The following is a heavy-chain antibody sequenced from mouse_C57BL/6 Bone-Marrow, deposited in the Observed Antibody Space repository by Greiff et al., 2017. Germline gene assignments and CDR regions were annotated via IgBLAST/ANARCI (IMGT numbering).Heavy chain of an antibody. Sequence: QVQLQQSGAELVRPGASVTLSCKASGYTFTDYEMHWVKQTPVHGLEWIGAIDPETGGTAYNQKFKGKAILTADKSSSTAYMELRSLTSEDSAVYYCTKSYYGSSYSYYFDYWGQGTTLTVSS. CDR2: IDPETGGT. CDR1: GYTFTDYE. CDR3: TKSYYGSSYSYYFDY. J-gene: IGHJ2*01. V-gene: IGHV1-15*01. D-gene: IGHD1-1*01.